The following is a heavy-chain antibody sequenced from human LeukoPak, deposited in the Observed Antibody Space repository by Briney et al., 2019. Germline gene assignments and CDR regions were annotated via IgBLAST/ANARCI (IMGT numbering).Heavy chain of an antibody. CDR3: ASQRRVDLGFAFNL. D-gene: IGHD3-9*01. J-gene: IGHJ3*01. V-gene: IGHV3-66*04. CDR2: IYSGGSA. CDR1: GFTVSSNY. Sequence: GGSLRLSCAASGFTVSSNYMNWVRQAPGKGLESVSVIYSGGSAYYADSVKGRFTISRDNSKNTLYLQMNSLRADDTAVYYCASQRRVDLGFAFNLWGQGTMVTVSS.